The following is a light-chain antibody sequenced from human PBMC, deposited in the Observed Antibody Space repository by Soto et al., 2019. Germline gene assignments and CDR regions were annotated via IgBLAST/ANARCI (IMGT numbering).Light chain of an antibody. CDR2: GAS. CDR1: RSVSSK. J-gene: IGKJ1*01. V-gene: IGKV3D-15*01. Sequence: EIVMTQSPATLSVSPGERATLSCRASRSVSSKLAWYQQKPGQAPWLLIYGASTRATGIPARFSGSGSGTEFTLTISSLQSGDFAVYYCQQYSDSPTFGQGTKVEIK. CDR3: QQYSDSPT.